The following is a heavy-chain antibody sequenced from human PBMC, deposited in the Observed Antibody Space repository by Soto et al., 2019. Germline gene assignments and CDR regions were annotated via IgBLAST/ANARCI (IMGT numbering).Heavy chain of an antibody. D-gene: IGHD3-10*01. V-gene: IGHV3-23*01. CDR2: ISGGGDTT. CDR3: AKGRGGSGSLTPRVDF. CDR1: GFTFNNYA. Sequence: EVQLLESGGGLVQPGGSLRLSCAASGFTFNNYAMTWVRQAPGKGLEWVSAISGGGDTTSYADSEKGRFTVSRDSSKNTLYLQMSSLRAEDTALYYCAKGRGGSGSLTPRVDFWGQGTLVTVSS. J-gene: IGHJ4*02.